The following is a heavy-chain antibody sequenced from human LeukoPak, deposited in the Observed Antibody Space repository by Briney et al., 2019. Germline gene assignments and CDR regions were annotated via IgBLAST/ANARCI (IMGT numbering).Heavy chain of an antibody. Sequence: ASVKVSCKASGYNXTTYGISGVRQAPGQGLEWMGWISSSTGNTKYAQKLQDRVTMTTDTSTSTAYLYLRNLRSDDTAVYYCVRLPLGYCSSTSCLDWGQGTLVTVSS. CDR3: VRLPLGYCSSTSCLD. CDR1: GYNXTTYG. D-gene: IGHD2-2*01. V-gene: IGHV1-18*01. J-gene: IGHJ4*02. CDR2: ISSSTGNT.